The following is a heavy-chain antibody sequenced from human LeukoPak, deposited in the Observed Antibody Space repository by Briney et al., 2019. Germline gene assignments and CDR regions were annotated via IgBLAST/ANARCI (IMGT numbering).Heavy chain of an antibody. CDR1: GFTFIYYA. CDR2: INDSGGST. Sequence: GGSLRHSCASSGFTFIYYAMSGVRQAPGKGLEWVSAINDSGGSTYYADSVKGRFTIPRHNYKNTLYLQVNSLTAEDTDACYWPAGGHGSGDYWGQGTLVTVSS. V-gene: IGHV3-23*01. D-gene: IGHD6-25*01. CDR3: PAGGHGSGDY. J-gene: IGHJ4*02.